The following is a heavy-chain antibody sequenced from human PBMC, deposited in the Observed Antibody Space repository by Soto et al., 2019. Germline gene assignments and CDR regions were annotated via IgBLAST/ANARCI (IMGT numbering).Heavy chain of an antibody. V-gene: IGHV3-30*18. J-gene: IGHJ4*02. CDR3: VKEDAIQDNWYFEF. CDR1: GFIFSNYG. CDR2: VSADGSKT. Sequence: QVQLVESGGGVVQPGRSLRLSCAASGFIFSNYGMHWVRQAPGKGLEWVAIVSADGSKTYYADSVKGRFTVSRDNSKNTLYLQLNSLTGDDTAVFYCVKEDAIQDNWYFEFWGQGAAVTVSS. D-gene: IGHD5-18*01.